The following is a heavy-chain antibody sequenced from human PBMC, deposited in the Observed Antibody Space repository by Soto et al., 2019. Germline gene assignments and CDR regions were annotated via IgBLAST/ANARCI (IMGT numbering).Heavy chain of an antibody. CDR3: ARSSLTYFEF. CDR1: GFTFSNYS. Sequence: PGGSLRLSCAASGFTFSNYSMNWVRQAPGQGLEWVSSIGSGSGYIYYADSAKGRFTISRDNAKNSLYLQMSSLRVEDSAVYYCARSSLTYFEFWGQGTLVTVSS. CDR2: IGSGSGYI. J-gene: IGHJ4*02. V-gene: IGHV3-21*04.